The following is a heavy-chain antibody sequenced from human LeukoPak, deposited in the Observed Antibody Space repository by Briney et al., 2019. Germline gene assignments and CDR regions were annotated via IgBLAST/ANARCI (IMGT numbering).Heavy chain of an antibody. V-gene: IGHV3-21*01. Sequence: GGSLRLSCAASGFTFSSYSMNWVRQAPGKGLEWVSSISSSSSYIYYADSVKGRFTISRDNAKNSLYLQMNSLRAEDTAVYYCARDSLSSCSPDFDYWGQGTLVTVSS. CDR1: GFTFSSYS. J-gene: IGHJ4*02. D-gene: IGHD2-15*01. CDR3: ARDSLSSCSPDFDY. CDR2: ISSSSSYI.